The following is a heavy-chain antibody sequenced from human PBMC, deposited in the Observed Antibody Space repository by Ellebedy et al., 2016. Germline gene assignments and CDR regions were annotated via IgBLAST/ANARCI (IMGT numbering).Heavy chain of an antibody. J-gene: IGHJ6*03. Sequence: SETLSLXXTVSSGSIRSPDHYWSWVRLSPGRGLEWIGYIYYSGTEYYNPSLRSRVRISVDTSKNQFSMQMKSMTVADTAVFYCARVYVPYPMLGRPTSLYHIDVWGKGSTVIVSS. V-gene: IGHV4-30-4*01. CDR3: ARVYVPYPMLGRPTSLYHIDV. CDR1: SGSIRSPDHY. D-gene: IGHD3-10*02. CDR2: IYYSGTE.